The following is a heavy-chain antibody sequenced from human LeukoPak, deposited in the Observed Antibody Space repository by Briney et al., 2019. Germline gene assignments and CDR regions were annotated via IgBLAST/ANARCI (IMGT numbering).Heavy chain of an antibody. J-gene: IGHJ6*04. CDR1: GASINSHY. V-gene: IGHV4-59*11. Sequence: SETLSLTCTVSGASINSHYGCWIRQPPGTGLEWIGYVYYSGDSSYNPSINSRVTMSVDTSNKQFSVRLSSVTAADTALYFCARIRYGSTIYRYHVMDVWGEGTTVTVSS. D-gene: IGHD3-10*01. CDR3: ARIRYGSTIYRYHVMDV. CDR2: VYYSGDS.